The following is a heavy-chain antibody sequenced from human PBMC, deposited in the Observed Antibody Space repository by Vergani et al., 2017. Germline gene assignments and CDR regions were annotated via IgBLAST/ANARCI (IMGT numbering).Heavy chain of an antibody. Sequence: EVQLVQSGAEVKKPGATVKISCKVSGYTFTDYYMHWVQQAPGKGLEWMGLVDPEDGETIYAEKFQGRVTITADTSTDTAYMELSSLRSEDTAVYYCARVHRITMVRGVWHFFDYWGQGTLVTVSS. CDR1: GYTFTDYY. CDR3: ARVHRITMVRGVWHFFDY. CDR2: VDPEDGET. V-gene: IGHV1-69-2*01. D-gene: IGHD3-10*01. J-gene: IGHJ4*02.